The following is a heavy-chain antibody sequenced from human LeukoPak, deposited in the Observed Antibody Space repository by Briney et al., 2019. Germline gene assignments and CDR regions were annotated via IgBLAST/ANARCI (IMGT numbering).Heavy chain of an antibody. CDR2: INTNTGNP. CDR3: ARTYYYDSSGYYYPFGY. J-gene: IGHJ4*02. D-gene: IGHD3-22*01. CDR1: GYTFTSSA. V-gene: IGHV7-4-1*02. Sequence: ASVKVSCKASGYTFTSSAMNWVRQAPGQGLEYMGWINTNTGNPTYAQGFTGRFVFSLDTSVSTAYLQISSLKTEDSAVYYCARTYYYDSSGYYYPFGYWGQGTLVTVSS.